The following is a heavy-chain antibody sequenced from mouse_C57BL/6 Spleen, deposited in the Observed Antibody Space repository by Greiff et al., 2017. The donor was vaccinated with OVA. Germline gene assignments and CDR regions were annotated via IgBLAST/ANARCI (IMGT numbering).Heavy chain of an antibody. CDR1: GYSITSGYY. CDR3: ATVSGGPEGFAY. J-gene: IGHJ3*01. Sequence: EVKLQESGPGLVKPSQSLSLTSSVTGYSITSGYYWNWIRQFPGNQLEWMSYISYDGSNNYNPSLKNRISITRDTSKNQFFLKLNSVTTEDTATYLFATVSGGPEGFAYCGQGTLVTRSA. CDR2: ISYDGSN. D-gene: IGHD3-1*01. V-gene: IGHV3-6*01.